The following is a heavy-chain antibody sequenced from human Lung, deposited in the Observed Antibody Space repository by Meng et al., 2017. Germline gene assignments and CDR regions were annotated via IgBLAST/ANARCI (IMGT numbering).Heavy chain of an antibody. CDR3: ARRGRYYDSSGLFDY. CDR1: GYTFTFYG. V-gene: IGHV1-18*01. CDR2: ISAYNGNT. J-gene: IGHJ4*02. D-gene: IGHD3-22*01. Sequence: QVQLVQSGAEVKKPGASVRVSCKASGYTFTFYGISWVRQAPGQGLEWMGWISAYNGNTKYAQKLQDRVTMTTDTSTSTAYMELRSLQSDDTAVYYCARRGRYYDSSGLFDYWGQGTLVTVSS.